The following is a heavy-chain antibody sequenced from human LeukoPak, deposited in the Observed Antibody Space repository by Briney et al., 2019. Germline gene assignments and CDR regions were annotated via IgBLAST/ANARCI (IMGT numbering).Heavy chain of an antibody. CDR2: MNPKSGKT. V-gene: IGHV1-8*01. Sequence: ASVKVSCKASGDTFTDYEINWVRQAPGQGLEWVGWMNPKSGKTGYGQKFQGRVTMTRNTSITTAYMELSSLRPEDTAVYFCARVHDYGDYHPDYWGQGTLVTVSS. CDR3: ARVHDYGDYHPDY. CDR1: GDTFTDYE. D-gene: IGHD4-17*01. J-gene: IGHJ4*02.